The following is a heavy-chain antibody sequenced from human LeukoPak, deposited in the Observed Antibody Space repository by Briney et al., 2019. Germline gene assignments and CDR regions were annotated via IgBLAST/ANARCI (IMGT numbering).Heavy chain of an antibody. J-gene: IGHJ5*02. V-gene: IGHV4-34*01. CDR2: INHSGST. CDR1: GGSFSGYY. Sequence: SSETLSLTCAVYGGSFSGYYWSWIRQPPGKGLEWIGEINHSGSTNYNPSLKSRVTISVDTSKNQFSLKLSPVTAADTAVYYCARGLGATYYDILTGYYKKSWFDPWGQGTLVTVSS. D-gene: IGHD3-9*01. CDR3: ARGLGATYYDILTGYYKKSWFDP.